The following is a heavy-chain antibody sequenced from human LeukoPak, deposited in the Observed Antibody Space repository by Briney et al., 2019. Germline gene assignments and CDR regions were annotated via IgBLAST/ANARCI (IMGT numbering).Heavy chain of an antibody. CDR3: AKPDSSSWYGGPYY. D-gene: IGHD6-13*01. V-gene: IGHV3-11*04. CDR1: GFTFSDYY. J-gene: IGHJ4*02. Sequence: GGSLRLSCTASGFTFSDYYMSWIRRAPGKGLEWVSYISFSGESTIYYADSVKGRFTISRDNAKNSLYLQMNSLRAEDTAVYYCAKPDSSSWYGGPYYWGQGTLVTVSS. CDR2: ISFSGESTI.